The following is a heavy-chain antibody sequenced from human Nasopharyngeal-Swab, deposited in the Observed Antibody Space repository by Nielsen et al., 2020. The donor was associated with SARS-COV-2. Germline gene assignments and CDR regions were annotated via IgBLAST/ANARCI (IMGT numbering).Heavy chain of an antibody. J-gene: IGHJ3*02. CDR2: IWYDGSNK. CDR3: AREEPTHYYDSSGFEEDAFDI. D-gene: IGHD3-22*01. CDR1: GFTFSSYG. V-gene: IGHV3-33*01. Sequence: GESLKISCAASGFTFSSYGMHWVRQAPGKGLEWVAVIWYDGSNKYYADSVKGRFTISRDNSQNTLYLQMNSLRAEDTAVYYCAREEPTHYYDSSGFEEDAFDIWGQGTMVTVSS.